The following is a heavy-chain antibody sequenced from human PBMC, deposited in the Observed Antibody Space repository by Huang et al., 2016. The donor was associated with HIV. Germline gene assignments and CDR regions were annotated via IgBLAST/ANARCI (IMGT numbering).Heavy chain of an antibody. CDR1: GFPFKNAW. CDR3: AADRLAVAGAFDY. CDR2: INTSLYGATT. D-gene: IGHD6-19*01. V-gene: IGHV3-15*01. J-gene: IGHJ4*02. Sequence: VQLVESGGRLVKPGGCLRLSCAASGFPFKNAWMNWFRQAQGKGPAWVGLINTSLYGATTASAALLNGRFAISTDNSKNTLFLQMNSLTTEDTAVYFCAADRLAVAGAFDYWGLGTLVTVSS.